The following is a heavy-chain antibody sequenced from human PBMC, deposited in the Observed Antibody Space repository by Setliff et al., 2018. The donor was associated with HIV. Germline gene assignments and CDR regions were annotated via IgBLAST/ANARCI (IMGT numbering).Heavy chain of an antibody. D-gene: IGHD2-2*01. CDR3: ARDLGYCTSTSCNGVFDY. J-gene: IGHJ4*02. CDR2: ISAYNGNT. CDR1: GYTFTSYG. V-gene: IGHV1-18*01. Sequence: ASVKVSCKASGYTFTSYGISWVRQALGQGLEWMGWISAYNGNTNYAQKLQGRVTMTTDTSTSTAYMVLRSLRSDDTAVYYCARDLGYCTSTSCNGVFDYWGQGTLVTVSS.